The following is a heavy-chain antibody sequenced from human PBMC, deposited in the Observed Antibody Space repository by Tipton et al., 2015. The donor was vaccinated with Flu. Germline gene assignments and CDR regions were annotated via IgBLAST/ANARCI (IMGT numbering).Heavy chain of an antibody. CDR3: ASEGNYDSSGYYLYFQH. J-gene: IGHJ1*01. CDR2: IWYDGSNK. Sequence: SLRLSCAASGFTFSSYGMHWVRQAPGKGLEWVAVIWYDGSNKYYADSVKGRFTSSRDNSKNTLYLQMNSLRAEDTAVYYCASEGNYDSSGYYLYFQHWGQGTLVTVSS. D-gene: IGHD3-22*01. V-gene: IGHV3-33*01. CDR1: GFTFSSYG.